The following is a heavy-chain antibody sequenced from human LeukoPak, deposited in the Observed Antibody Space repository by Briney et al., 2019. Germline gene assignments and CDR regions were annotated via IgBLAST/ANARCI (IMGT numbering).Heavy chain of an antibody. D-gene: IGHD3-10*01. V-gene: IGHV1-24*01. Sequence: ASVKVSCKVSGYTLTELSMHWVRQAPGKGLEWMGGFDPEDGETIYAQKFQGRVTMTEDTSTDTAYMELSSLRSEDTAVYYCATAGLLSYHNYFDYWGQGTLVTVSS. CDR3: ATAGLLSYHNYFDY. CDR2: FDPEDGET. J-gene: IGHJ4*02. CDR1: GYTLTELS.